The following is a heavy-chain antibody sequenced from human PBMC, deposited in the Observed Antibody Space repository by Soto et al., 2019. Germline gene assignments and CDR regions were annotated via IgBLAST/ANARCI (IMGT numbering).Heavy chain of an antibody. J-gene: IGHJ4*01. CDR2: ISGSGIDI. CDR1: GFAFYYYN. Sequence: EVQLVESGGGLVKPGGSLRLSCAASGFAFYYYNMNWVRQAPGRGLEWVSSISGSGIDIHFTDSVKGRFTNSRDNAKSSLYLLVDSLRPEDTAIYYCAREGVTNYTDYYFDIWGHGAQVTVSS. D-gene: IGHD1-7*01. CDR3: AREGVTNYTDYYFDI. V-gene: IGHV3-21*01.